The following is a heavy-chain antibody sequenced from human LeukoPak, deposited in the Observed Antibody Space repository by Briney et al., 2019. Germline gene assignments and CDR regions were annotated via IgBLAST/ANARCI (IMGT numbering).Heavy chain of an antibody. CDR2: IYRSGST. CDR1: GGSINTNNW. CDR3: ARGSGSDY. D-gene: IGHD3-10*01. Sequence: SGTLSLTCAVSGGSINTNNWWSWVRQPPGKGLEWIGEIYRSGSTNYNPSLKSRVTISLDKSKNQFSLKLTSVTAADTAVYYCARGSGSDYWGQGTLVTVSS. J-gene: IGHJ4*02. V-gene: IGHV4-4*02.